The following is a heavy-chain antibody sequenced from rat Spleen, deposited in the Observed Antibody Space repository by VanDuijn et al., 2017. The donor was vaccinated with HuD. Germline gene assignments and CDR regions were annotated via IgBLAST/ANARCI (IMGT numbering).Heavy chain of an antibody. CDR2: INYEGSST. D-gene: IGHD1-1*01. Sequence: EVQLVESGGGLVQPGRSLKISCAASGLTFSNYDMAWVRLAPTKVLEWIASINYEGSSTYYGDSVKGGFTISRDNAKSTLYLQMNSLRSEDTATYYCARHWSYSGDDSMDAWGQGASVTVSS. J-gene: IGHJ4*01. CDR3: ARHWSYSGDDSMDA. CDR1: GLTFSNYD. V-gene: IGHV5-22*01.